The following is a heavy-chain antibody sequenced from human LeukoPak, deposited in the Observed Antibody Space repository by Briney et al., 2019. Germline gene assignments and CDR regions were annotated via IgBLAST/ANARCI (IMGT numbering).Heavy chain of an antibody. Sequence: KTSETLSLTCAVSGYSISSGYYWGWIRQPPGKGLEWIGSIFYSGTTYYNPSLKSRVTISVDTSKNQFSLKLSSVTPADTAVYYCARIDSSDLTAGFDPWGQGTLVTVSS. D-gene: IGHD6-19*01. V-gene: IGHV4-38-2*01. CDR3: ARIDSSDLTAGFDP. CDR2: IFYSGTT. CDR1: GYSISSGYY. J-gene: IGHJ5*02.